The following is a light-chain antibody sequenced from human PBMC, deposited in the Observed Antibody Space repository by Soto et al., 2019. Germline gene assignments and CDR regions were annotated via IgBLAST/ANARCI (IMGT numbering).Light chain of an antibody. CDR2: EVS. CDR1: SSDVGGFNY. CDR3: SSYTGSSTLVV. Sequence: QSVLTQPASVSGSPGQSITLSCTGTSSDVGGFNYVSWYQQHPGEAPKLIIYEVSNRPSGVSNRFSASKSGNTASLTISGLQAGDEADYYCSSYTGSSTLVVFGGGTK. J-gene: IGLJ2*01. V-gene: IGLV2-14*01.